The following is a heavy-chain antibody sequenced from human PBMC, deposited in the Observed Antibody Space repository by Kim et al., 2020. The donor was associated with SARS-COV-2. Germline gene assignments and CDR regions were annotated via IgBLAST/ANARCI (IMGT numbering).Heavy chain of an antibody. V-gene: IGHV3-9*01. J-gene: IGHJ6*02. Sequence: GRFTISRDNAKNSLYLQMTSLRTEDTAFYYCAKDNYDSSGYYQDYYGLDVWGQGTTVTVSS. CDR3: AKDNYDSSGYYQDYYGLDV. D-gene: IGHD3-22*01.